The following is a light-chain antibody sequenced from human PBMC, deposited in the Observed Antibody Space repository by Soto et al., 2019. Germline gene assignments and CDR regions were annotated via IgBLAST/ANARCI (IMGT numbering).Light chain of an antibody. CDR1: QSVTSNY. Sequence: EIVLTQSPGTLSLSPGERATLSCRASQSVTSNYLAWYQQKPGQAPRLLIFGSYRRATGIPDRFSGSGSGTEFPLTINRLEPEDFVVYYCQLYGSSTLYTFGQGTKLEIK. CDR3: QLYGSSTLYT. CDR2: GSY. V-gene: IGKV3-20*01. J-gene: IGKJ2*01.